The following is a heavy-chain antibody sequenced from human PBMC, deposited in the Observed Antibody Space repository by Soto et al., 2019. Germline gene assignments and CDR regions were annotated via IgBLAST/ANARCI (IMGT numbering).Heavy chain of an antibody. J-gene: IGHJ4*02. CDR2: ISGSGGST. D-gene: IGHD3-22*01. CDR3: ATPRRGYYDSSGSHLSDY. CDR1: VFTFSSDA. V-gene: IGHV3-23*01. Sequence: RLSCAAFVFTFSSDAMSCVRQGPGKGLEWVSAISGSGGSTYYADSVKGRFTISRDNSKNTLYLQMNSLRAEDTAVYYCATPRRGYYDSSGSHLSDYWGQGTMVTVSS.